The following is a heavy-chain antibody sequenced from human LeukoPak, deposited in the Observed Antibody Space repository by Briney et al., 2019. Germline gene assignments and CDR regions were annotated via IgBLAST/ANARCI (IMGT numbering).Heavy chain of an antibody. J-gene: IGHJ4*02. CDR3: AKEYSGSFSPFPSYFDY. Sequence: GGSLRLSCAASGFTFSSYAMSWVRQAPGKGPEWVSAISGSGGSTYYADSVKGRFTISRDNSKNTLYLQMNSLRAEDTAVYYCAKEYSGSFSPFPSYFDYWGQGTLVTVSS. CDR2: ISGSGGST. V-gene: IGHV3-23*01. D-gene: IGHD1-26*01. CDR1: GFTFSSYA.